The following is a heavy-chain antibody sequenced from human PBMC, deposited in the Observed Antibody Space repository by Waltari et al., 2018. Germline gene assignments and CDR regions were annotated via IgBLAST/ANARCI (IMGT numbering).Heavy chain of an antibody. V-gene: IGHV4-39*01. CDR3: ATYVGASVGTAAFDV. D-gene: IGHD3-16*01. J-gene: IGHJ3*01. CDR2: ISYSGAI. Sequence: VWIRQPPGKGLEWTGTISYSGAIYNNPSLKRRLTISVDTSKTQFSLELSSVTAADTALYYCATYVGASVGTAAFDVWGQGTMVTVSS.